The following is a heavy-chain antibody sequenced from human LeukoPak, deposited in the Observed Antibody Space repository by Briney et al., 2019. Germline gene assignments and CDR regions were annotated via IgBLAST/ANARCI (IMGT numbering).Heavy chain of an antibody. D-gene: IGHD4-11*01. Sequence: GGSLRLSCAASGFTFSSYGMHWVRQAPGKGLEWVAVIWYDGSNKYYADSVKGRFTISRDNSQNTLYLQMNSLRAEDTAVYYCASDRSGSSTVPLLPLYYYSYGMDVWGQGTTVTVSS. CDR3: ASDRSGSSTVPLLPLYYYSYGMDV. J-gene: IGHJ6*02. CDR2: IWYDGSNK. CDR1: GFTFSSYG. V-gene: IGHV3-33*01.